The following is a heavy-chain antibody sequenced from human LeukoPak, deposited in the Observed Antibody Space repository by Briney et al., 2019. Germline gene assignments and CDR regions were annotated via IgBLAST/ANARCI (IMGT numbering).Heavy chain of an antibody. CDR3: AREESVGYFDY. CDR1: GYTFTSYY. Sequence: ASVKVSCKASGYTFTSYYMNWVRQAPGQGLEWMGLINPSGTNTNYAQKFRGRVTMTRDTSTSTVYMDLSSLRSEDTVMYFCAREESVGYFDYWGQGTLVTVSS. V-gene: IGHV1-46*01. CDR2: INPSGTNT. D-gene: IGHD2/OR15-2a*01. J-gene: IGHJ4*02.